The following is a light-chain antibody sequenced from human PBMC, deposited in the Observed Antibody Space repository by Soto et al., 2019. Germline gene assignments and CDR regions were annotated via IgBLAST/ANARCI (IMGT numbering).Light chain of an antibody. V-gene: IGKV1-39*01. CDR2: GAS. CDR1: QSIDIY. J-gene: IGKJ1*01. Sequence: DIQMTQSPSSLSASVGDRVTITCRATQSIDIYLNWYQQEPGEAPKLLIYGASNLQSGVPSRFSGSGSGTYFTLTINSLQPEDFATYYCQQSYSNPPTFGQGTKVEVK. CDR3: QQSYSNPPT.